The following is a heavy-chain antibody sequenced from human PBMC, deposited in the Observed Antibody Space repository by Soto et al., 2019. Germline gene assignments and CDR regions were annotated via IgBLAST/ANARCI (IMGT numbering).Heavy chain of an antibody. CDR2: VRDKANSYTT. J-gene: IGHJ4*02. CDR3: VKGHLALDN. V-gene: IGHV3-72*01. CDR1: GFTFSDSY. Sequence: GGSLRLSCTASGFTFSDSYMDWVRQAPGKGLDWVGRVRDKANSYTTEYAASVKGRFTVSRDDSKNSLYLQMNSLKTEDTAVYYCVKGHLALDNWGPGTLVTVSS.